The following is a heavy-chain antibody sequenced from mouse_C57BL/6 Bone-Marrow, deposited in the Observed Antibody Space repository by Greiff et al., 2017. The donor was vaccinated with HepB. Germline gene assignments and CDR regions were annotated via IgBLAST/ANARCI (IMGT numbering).Heavy chain of an antibody. CDR1: GYTFTDYE. CDR2: IDPETGGT. CDR3: TPGSSSWYFDY. J-gene: IGHJ2*01. Sequence: QVQLQQSGAELVRPGASVTLSCKASGYTFTDYEMHWVKQTPVHGLEWIGAIDPETGGTAYNQKFKGKAILTADKSSSTAYMELRSLTSEDSAVYYCTPGSSSWYFDYWGQGTTLTVSS. V-gene: IGHV1-15*01. D-gene: IGHD1-1*01.